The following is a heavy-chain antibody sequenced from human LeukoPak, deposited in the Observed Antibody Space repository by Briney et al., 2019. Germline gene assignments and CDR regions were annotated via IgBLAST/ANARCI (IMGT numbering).Heavy chain of an antibody. J-gene: IGHJ6*02. CDR1: GYTFTGYY. D-gene: IGHD6-19*01. CDR2: INPNSGGT. V-gene: IGHV1-2*02. CDR3: ARGGIAVASHYYYYGMDV. Sequence: ASVKVSCKASGYTFTGYYMHWVRQAPGQGLEWMGWINPNSGGTNYAQKFQGRVTMTRDTSISTAYMELSRLRSDDTAVYYCARGGIAVASHYYYYGMDVWGQGTTVTVSS.